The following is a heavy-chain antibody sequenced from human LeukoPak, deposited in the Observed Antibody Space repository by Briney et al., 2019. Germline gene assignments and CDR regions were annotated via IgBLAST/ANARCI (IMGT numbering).Heavy chain of an antibody. CDR2: IYYSGST. Sequence: SETLSLTCTVSGGSISSSSYYWGWIRQPPGKGLEWIGSIYYSGSTYYNPSLKSRVTISVDTSKNQFSLKLSSVTAADTAVYYCARRNGYILTGYYMDYWGQGTLVTVSS. V-gene: IGHV4-39*01. J-gene: IGHJ4*02. CDR1: GGSISSSSYY. D-gene: IGHD3-9*01. CDR3: ARRNGYILTGYYMDY.